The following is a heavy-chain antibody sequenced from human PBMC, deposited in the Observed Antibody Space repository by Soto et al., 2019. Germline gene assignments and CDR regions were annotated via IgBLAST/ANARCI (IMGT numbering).Heavy chain of an antibody. CDR2: MNPNSGNT. V-gene: IGHV1-8*01. J-gene: IGHJ6*03. CDR1: GYTFTSYD. Sequence: QVQLVQSGAEVKKPGASVKVSCKASGYTFTSYDINWVRQATGQGLEWMGCMNPNSGNTGYAQKFQGRVTMTRNTSISTAYMELSSLRSEDTAVYYCARGPNFYGSGSYYHYYYYMDVWGKGTTVTVSS. CDR3: ARGPNFYGSGSYYHYYYYMDV. D-gene: IGHD3-10*01.